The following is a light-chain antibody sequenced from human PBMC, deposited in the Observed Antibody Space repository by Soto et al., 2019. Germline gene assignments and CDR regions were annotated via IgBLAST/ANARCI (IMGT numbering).Light chain of an antibody. Sequence: EIVLTQSPGTLSLSPGERATLSCRASQSVSSSFLAWYQQKPGQAPRLLIYGASSRATGIPDRFSGSGSGTDFTLTVSRLEPEDLAVYYCQQYESRPWTFGQGTKVEIK. CDR2: GAS. CDR3: QQYESRPWT. V-gene: IGKV3-20*01. CDR1: QSVSSSF. J-gene: IGKJ1*01.